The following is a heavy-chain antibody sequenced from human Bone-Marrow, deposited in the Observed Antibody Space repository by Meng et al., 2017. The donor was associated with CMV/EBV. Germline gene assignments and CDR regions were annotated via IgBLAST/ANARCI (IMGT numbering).Heavy chain of an antibody. D-gene: IGHD2/OR15-2a*01. CDR1: GFIVSSTY. Sequence: GESLKISCEASGFIVSSTYMSWVRQAPGKGLEWVSVIYSGGTTFKANSVKGRFTISRDNSKNTLFLQMNRLRAEDTAVYYCARSILSNGFDASDIWGQGTMVTVSS. CDR3: ARSILSNGFDASDI. J-gene: IGHJ3*02. V-gene: IGHV3-53*01. CDR2: IYSGGTT.